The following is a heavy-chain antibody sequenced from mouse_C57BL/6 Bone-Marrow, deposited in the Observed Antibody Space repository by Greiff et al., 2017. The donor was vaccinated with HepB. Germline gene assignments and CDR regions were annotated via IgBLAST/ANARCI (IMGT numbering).Heavy chain of an antibody. V-gene: IGHV1-63*01. Sequence: QVQLKESGAELVRPGTSVKMSCKASGYTFTNYWIGWAKQRPGHGLEWIGDIYPGGGYTNYNEKFKGKATLTADKSSSTAYLQFSSLTSADSAIYYCARKDYYGSSSDYWGQGTTLTFSS. J-gene: IGHJ2*01. CDR1: GYTFTNYW. CDR3: ARKDYYGSSSDY. CDR2: IYPGGGYT. D-gene: IGHD1-1*01.